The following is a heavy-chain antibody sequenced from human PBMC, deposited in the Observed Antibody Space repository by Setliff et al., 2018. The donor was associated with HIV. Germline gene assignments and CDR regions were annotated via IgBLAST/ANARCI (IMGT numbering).Heavy chain of an antibody. CDR3: ARQPTDTSGYNNWFDS. Sequence: PGESLKISCQGSGYRFTSHWIAWVRQMPGRGLEWMGIIYPGDSDTRYSPSFEGQVTMSADKSINTAYLQWNSLKASDTAMYYCARQPTDTSGYNNWFDSWGQGTLVTVSS. V-gene: IGHV5-51*01. CDR2: IYPGDSDT. J-gene: IGHJ5*01. CDR1: GYRFTSHW. D-gene: IGHD3-3*01.